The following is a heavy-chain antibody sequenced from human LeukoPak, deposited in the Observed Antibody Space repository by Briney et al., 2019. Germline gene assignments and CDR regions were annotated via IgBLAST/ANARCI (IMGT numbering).Heavy chain of an antibody. CDR3: ARIGGVYYYYYMDV. V-gene: IGHV4-38-2*02. Sequence: SETLSLTCSVSGSSFRSGHYWGWIRPSSGEGLEWIGEIYHSGSTNYNPSLKSRVTISVDKSKNQFSLKLSSVTAADTAVYYCARIGGVYYYYYMDVWGKGTTVTVSS. J-gene: IGHJ6*03. CDR2: IYHSGST. D-gene: IGHD3-16*01. CDR1: GSSFRSGHY.